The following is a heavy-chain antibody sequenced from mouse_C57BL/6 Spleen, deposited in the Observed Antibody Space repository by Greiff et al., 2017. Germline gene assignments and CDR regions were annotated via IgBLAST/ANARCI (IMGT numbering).Heavy chain of an antibody. CDR3: ARDYGSSYGEYGYYAMDY. Sequence: EVQLQQSGPELVKPGASVKIPCKASGYTFTDYNMDWVKQSHGKSLEWIGDINPNNGGTIYNQKFKGKATLTVDKSSSTAYMELRSLTSEDTAVYYCARDYGSSYGEYGYYAMDYWGQGTSVTVSS. D-gene: IGHD1-1*01. CDR2: INPNNGGT. CDR1: GYTFTDYN. J-gene: IGHJ4*01. V-gene: IGHV1-18*01.